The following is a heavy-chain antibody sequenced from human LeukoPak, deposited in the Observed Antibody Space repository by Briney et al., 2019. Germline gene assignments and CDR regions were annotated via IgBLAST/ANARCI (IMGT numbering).Heavy chain of an antibody. CDR3: ATSYDHGWLIGS. CDR1: GVSFSGYY. Sequence: SETLSLTCAVYGVSFSGYYWSWIRQPPGKGLEWIGEINHSGSTNYNPSLKSRVTISVDTSKNQFSLKLSSVTAADTAVYYCATSYDHGWLIGSWGQGTLVTVSS. CDR2: INHSGST. V-gene: IGHV4-34*01. D-gene: IGHD3-16*01. J-gene: IGHJ4*02.